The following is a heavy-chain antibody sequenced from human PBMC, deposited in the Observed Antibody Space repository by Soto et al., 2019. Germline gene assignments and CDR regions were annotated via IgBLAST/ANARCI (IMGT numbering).Heavy chain of an antibody. V-gene: IGHV3-23*01. D-gene: IGHD6-25*01. J-gene: IGHJ5*01. CDR1: GLRLATSA. Sequence: VQLLESGGSSVQSGGSLTLSCAASGLRLATSAMSWVRQAPGKGLEWVSTISASGATTLYADSVKGRFAVHRDESRNTMSLEMTGLRVDDSALYFCAKTAAQVAVDFYPRGFDTWGHGTLVTVS. CDR3: AKTAAQVAVDFYPRGFDT. CDR2: ISASGATT.